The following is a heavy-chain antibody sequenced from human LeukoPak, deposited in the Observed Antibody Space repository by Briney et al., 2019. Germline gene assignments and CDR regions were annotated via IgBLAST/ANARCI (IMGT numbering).Heavy chain of an antibody. CDR2: IYTSGST. Sequence: PSETLSLTCTVTGGSISSYYWSWIRQPAGKGLEWIGRIYTSGSTNYNPSPKSRVTMSVDTSKNQFSLKLSSVTAADTAVYYCASLPLYYYGSGTFDYWGQGTLVTVSS. CDR3: ASLPLYYYGSGTFDY. CDR1: GGSISSYY. J-gene: IGHJ4*02. D-gene: IGHD3-10*01. V-gene: IGHV4-4*07.